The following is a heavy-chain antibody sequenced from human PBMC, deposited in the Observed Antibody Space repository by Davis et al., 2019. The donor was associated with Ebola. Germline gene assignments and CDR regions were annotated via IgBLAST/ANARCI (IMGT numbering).Heavy chain of an antibody. CDR3: TTGGPKVRGIIIPFDY. V-gene: IGHV3-15*01. J-gene: IGHJ4*02. Sequence: GESLKISCAASGFTFSSYSMNWVRQAPGKWLEWVGRIKSKTDGGTTDYAAPVKGRFTISRDDSKNTLYLQMNSLKTEDTAVYYCTTGGPKVRGIIIPFDYWGQGSLVTVSS. D-gene: IGHD3-10*01. CDR2: IKSKTDGGTT. CDR1: GFTFSSYS.